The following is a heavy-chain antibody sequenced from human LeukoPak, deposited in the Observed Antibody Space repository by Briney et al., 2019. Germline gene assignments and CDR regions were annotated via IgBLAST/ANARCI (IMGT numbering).Heavy chain of an antibody. J-gene: IGHJ5*02. V-gene: IGHV3-7*01. D-gene: IGHD3-10*01. CDR2: IKQDGSEK. Sequence: PGGSLRLSCAASGFTFSSYWMSWVRQAPGRGLEWVANIKQDGSEKYYVDSVKGRFTISRDNAKNSLYLQMNSLRAEDTAVYYCARDPDYYGSGSLPARFDPWGQGTLVTVSS. CDR1: GFTFSSYW. CDR3: ARDPDYYGSGSLPARFDP.